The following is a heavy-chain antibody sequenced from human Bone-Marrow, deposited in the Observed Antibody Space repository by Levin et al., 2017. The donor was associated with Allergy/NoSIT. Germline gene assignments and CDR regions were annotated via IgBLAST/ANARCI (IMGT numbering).Heavy chain of an antibody. J-gene: IGHJ6*03. V-gene: IGHV1-69*13. CDR3: ARGYAAGSDYYYMDV. CDR2: ISPRFGTT. CDR1: GGSLSSYV. D-gene: IGHD2-8*01. Sequence: SVKVSCKASGGSLSSYVVNWVRQAPGQGLEWMGGISPRFGTTHYAQKFQGRVTLTADDSSSTAYMELSSLRSEDTAVYTCARGYAAGSDYYYMDVWGKGTTVIVSS.